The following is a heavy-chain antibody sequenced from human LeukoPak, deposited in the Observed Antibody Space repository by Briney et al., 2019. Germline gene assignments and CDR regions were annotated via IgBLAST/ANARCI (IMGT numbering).Heavy chain of an antibody. V-gene: IGHV3-21*01. J-gene: IGHJ4*02. D-gene: IGHD3-3*01. CDR2: ISSRSSYI. CDR1: GFTFSNYA. Sequence: GGSLRLSCLASGFTFSNYAMSWVRQAPGKGLEWVSSISSRSSYIFYADSVKGRFTISRDNAKKSLYLQMNSLRAEDTAVYYCASGVNYFDYWGQGTLVTVSS. CDR3: ASGVNYFDY.